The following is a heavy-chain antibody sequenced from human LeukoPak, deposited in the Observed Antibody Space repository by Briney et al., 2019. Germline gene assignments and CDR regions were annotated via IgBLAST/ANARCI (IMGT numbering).Heavy chain of an antibody. CDR1: GGSISSSNW. D-gene: IGHD2-15*01. V-gene: IGHV4-4*02. Sequence: SETLSLTCAVSGGSISSSNWWSWVRQPPGKGLEWIGEIYHSGNTNYNPSLKSRVTISVDKSKNQFSLKLSSVTAADTAMYYCARVIVADLNNWFDPWGQGTLVTVSS. J-gene: IGHJ5*02. CDR3: ARVIVADLNNWFDP. CDR2: IYHSGNT.